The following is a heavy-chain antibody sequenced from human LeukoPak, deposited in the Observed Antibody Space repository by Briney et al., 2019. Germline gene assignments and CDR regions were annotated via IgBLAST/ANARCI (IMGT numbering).Heavy chain of an antibody. CDR3: ARGARMTTVTPGY. V-gene: IGHV3-30*03. Sequence: GGSLRLSCAASGFTFSSYGMHWVRQAPGKGLEWVAVISYVGSNKYYADSVKGRFTISRDNSKNTLYLQMNSLRAEDTAVYYCARGARMTTVTPGYWGQGTLVTVSS. J-gene: IGHJ4*02. CDR2: ISYVGSNK. D-gene: IGHD4-17*01. CDR1: GFTFSSYG.